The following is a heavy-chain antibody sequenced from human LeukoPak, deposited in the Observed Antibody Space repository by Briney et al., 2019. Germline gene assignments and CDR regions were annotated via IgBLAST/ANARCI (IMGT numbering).Heavy chain of an antibody. CDR3: SRTFRYTVSSAGNYYTMDV. CDR1: GFSLSTSGMR. CDR2: IDWDDDK. Sequence: ESGPTLVKVTQPLTLTCTFSGFSLSTSGMRVSWIRQTPGKALVWLARIDWDDDKFYSTSLKTRLSIFKDTSKNQVVLAMTNMDPVDTATYYCSRTFRYTVSSAGNYYTMDVWGQGTTVTVSS. V-gene: IGHV2-70*04. J-gene: IGHJ6*02. D-gene: IGHD5/OR15-5a*01.